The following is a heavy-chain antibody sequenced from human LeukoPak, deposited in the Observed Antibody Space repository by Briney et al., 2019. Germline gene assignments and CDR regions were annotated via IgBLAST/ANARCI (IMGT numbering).Heavy chain of an antibody. D-gene: IGHD4-17*01. J-gene: IGHJ4*02. CDR2: ISYDGSNK. Sequence: GGSLRLSCAASGFTFSSYGMHWVRQAPGKGLEWVAVISYDGSNKYYADSMKGRFTISRDNSKNTLYLQMNSLRAEDTAVYYCAKRFRYGTLDYWGQGTLVTVSS. V-gene: IGHV3-30*18. CDR1: GFTFSSYG. CDR3: AKRFRYGTLDY.